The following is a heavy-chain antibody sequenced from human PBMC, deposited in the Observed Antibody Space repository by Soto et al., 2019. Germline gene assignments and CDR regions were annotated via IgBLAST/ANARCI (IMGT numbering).Heavy chain of an antibody. J-gene: IGHJ5*02. CDR1: GYSFSSYW. V-gene: IGHV5-51*01. CDR3: ARLGSSRRGRPQGFDP. D-gene: IGHD1-26*01. CDR2: IYPGDSDT. Sequence: GESLKISCKGSGYSFSSYWIGWVRQMPGKGLEWMGIIYPGDSDTRYSPSFQGQVTISADKSISTAYLQWSSLKASDTAMYYCARLGSSRRGRPQGFDPWGQGTLVTVSS.